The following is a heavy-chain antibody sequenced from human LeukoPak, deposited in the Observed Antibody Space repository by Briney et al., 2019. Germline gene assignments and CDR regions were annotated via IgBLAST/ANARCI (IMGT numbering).Heavy chain of an antibody. CDR2: VNRDGSGT. Sequence: GGSLRPSCAASGFTLSNHWMTWVRQVPGRGPEWVANVNRDGSGTYYLDSVKGRFTISKDNAKNSLYLQMNSLRAEDTALYHCARNNGMDVWGQGTTVIVSS. J-gene: IGHJ6*02. V-gene: IGHV3-7*03. CDR1: GFTLSNHW. CDR3: ARNNGMDV.